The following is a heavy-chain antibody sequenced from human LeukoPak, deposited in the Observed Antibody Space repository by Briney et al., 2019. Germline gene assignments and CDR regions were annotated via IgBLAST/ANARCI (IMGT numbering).Heavy chain of an antibody. J-gene: IGHJ4*02. CDR2: MNPNSGNT. CDR3: ARTGQHVPFDY. V-gene: IGHV1-8*01. Sequence: ASLKVSCKASGYTFSSYDINWVRQTTGQGGEWMGWMNPNSGNTGYAQKFQGRVTMTRNTSISTAYMELSSLRSEDTAVYYCARTGQHVPFDYWGQGTLVTVSS. D-gene: IGHD5-18*01. CDR1: GYTFSSYD.